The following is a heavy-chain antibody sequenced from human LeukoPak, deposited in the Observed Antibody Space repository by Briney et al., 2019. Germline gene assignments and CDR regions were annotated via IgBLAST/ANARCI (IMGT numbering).Heavy chain of an antibody. CDR1: GYTFTAYY. D-gene: IGHD3-16*01. V-gene: IGHV1-2*02. Sequence: ASVKVSCKASGYTFTAYYMHWVRQAPGQGLEWMGWINPNSGGTNYAQKFQGRVTMTRDTSISTAYMELSRLRSDDTAVYYCARDDARGGTYYYYYGMDVWGQGTTVTVSS. J-gene: IGHJ6*02. CDR2: INPNSGGT. CDR3: ARDDARGGTYYYYYGMDV.